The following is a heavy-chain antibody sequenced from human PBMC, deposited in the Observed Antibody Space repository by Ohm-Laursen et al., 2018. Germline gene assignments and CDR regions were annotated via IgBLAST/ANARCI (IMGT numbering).Heavy chain of an antibody. D-gene: IGHD3-9*01. V-gene: IGHV4-59*08. J-gene: IGHJ4*02. CDR3: ARSSYDILTGKGFDY. CDR2: IYYSGST. CDR1: GGSISSYY. Sequence: GTLSLTCTVSGGSISSYYWSWIRQPPGKGLEWIGYIYYSGSTNYNPSLKSRVTISVDTSKNQFSLKLSSVTAADTAVYYCARSSYDILTGKGFDYWGQGTLVTVSS.